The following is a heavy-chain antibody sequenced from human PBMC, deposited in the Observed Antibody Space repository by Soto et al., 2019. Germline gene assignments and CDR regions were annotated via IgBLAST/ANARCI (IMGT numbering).Heavy chain of an antibody. V-gene: IGHV3-23*01. CDR3: GTGLLTPLTTGVDY. CDR1: GFTFSGYA. Sequence: EVQLLESGGGLVQPGGSLRLSCAASGFTFSGYAMSWVRQAPGEGLEWVSAISGYEISTYYTNSVKGGFTISRDNSKNTLRLQMNSLRAEETAVYYCGTGLLTPLTTGVDYWGKGTLVTVSS. J-gene: IGHJ4*02. D-gene: IGHD4-17*01. CDR2: ISGYEIST.